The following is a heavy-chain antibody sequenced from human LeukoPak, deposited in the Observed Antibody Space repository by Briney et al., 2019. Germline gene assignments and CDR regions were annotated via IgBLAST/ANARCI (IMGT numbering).Heavy chain of an antibody. CDR3: ARSGTSYGDYVDY. V-gene: IGHV4-59*01. J-gene: IGHJ4*02. D-gene: IGHD2-2*01. CDR2: TYYSGST. CDR1: GGSISSYY. Sequence: SETLSLTCTVSGGSISSYYWSWIRQPPGKGLEWIGYTYYSGSTNYNPSLKSRVTISVDTSKNQFSLKLSSVTAADTAVYYCARSGTSYGDYVDYWGQGTLVTVSS.